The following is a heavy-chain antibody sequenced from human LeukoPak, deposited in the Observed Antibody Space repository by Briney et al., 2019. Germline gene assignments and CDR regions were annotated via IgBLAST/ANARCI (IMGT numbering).Heavy chain of an antibody. D-gene: IGHD2-21*02. CDR3: AKMVTATMRNWFDP. CDR1: GFTFDDYA. J-gene: IGHJ5*02. V-gene: IGHV3-9*01. Sequence: GGSLRLSCAASGFTFDDYAMHWVRQAPGKGLEWVSSISWNSGTIGYADSVKGRFTISRDNAKNSLYLQMNSLRAEDTAVYYCAKMVTATMRNWFDPWGHGTQVTVSS. CDR2: ISWNSGTI.